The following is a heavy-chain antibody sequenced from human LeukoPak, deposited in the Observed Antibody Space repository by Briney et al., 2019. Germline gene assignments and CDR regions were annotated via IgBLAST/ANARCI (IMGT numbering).Heavy chain of an antibody. J-gene: IGHJ5*02. Sequence: GGSLRLSCVASGFTYSHYSMNWARQAPGKGLEWVSSISSSSSYIYYADSVKGRFTISRDNAKNSLYLQMNSLRAEDTAVYYYARDSWFDPWGQGTLVTVSS. CDR2: ISSSSSYI. CDR1: GFTYSHYS. V-gene: IGHV3-21*01. CDR3: ARDSWFDP.